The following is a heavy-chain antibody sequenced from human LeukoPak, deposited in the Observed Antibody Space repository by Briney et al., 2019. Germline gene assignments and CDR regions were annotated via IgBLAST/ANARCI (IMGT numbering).Heavy chain of an antibody. CDR2: INPNSGGT. Sequence: PGASVKVSCKASGYTFTGYYMHWVRQAPGQGLEWMGWINPNSGGTNYAQKFQGRVTMTRDTSISTAYMELSRLRSDDTAVYYCGKKWGNTYGKNSAVAFNIWGQGPMVTVSS. CDR1: GYTFTGYY. V-gene: IGHV1-2*02. J-gene: IGHJ3*02. D-gene: IGHD3-16*01. CDR3: GKKWGNTYGKNSAVAFNI.